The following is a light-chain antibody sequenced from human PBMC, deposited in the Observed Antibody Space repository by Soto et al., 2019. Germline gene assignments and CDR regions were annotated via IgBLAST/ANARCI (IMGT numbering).Light chain of an antibody. CDR2: DVS. V-gene: IGLV2-14*01. CDR1: SSDVGGYNY. CDR3: SSYTSSSTLYV. J-gene: IGLJ1*01. Sequence: QSALTQPASVSGSPGQSITISCTGTSSDVGGYNYVSWYQQHPGKAPKLMIYDVSNRPSGVSNRFSGSKSGNTASLTISGLQAEAEAYYYCSSYTSSSTLYVFGTGTKLTVL.